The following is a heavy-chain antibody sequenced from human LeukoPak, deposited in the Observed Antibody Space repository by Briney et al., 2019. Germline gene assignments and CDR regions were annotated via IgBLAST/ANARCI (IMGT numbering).Heavy chain of an antibody. V-gene: IGHV1-46*01. J-gene: IGHJ3*02. CDR1: GYSFISFY. Sequence: ASVKVSCKASGYSFISFYVHWVRQAPGQGLEWMGIISPSGSSTTYAQRFQGRVTMTRDMSTSTVYMELSSLRSEATAVYYCARGGRGSPRDAFDIWGQGTMVTVSS. CDR3: ARGGRGSPRDAFDI. CDR2: ISPSGSST. D-gene: IGHD1-26*01.